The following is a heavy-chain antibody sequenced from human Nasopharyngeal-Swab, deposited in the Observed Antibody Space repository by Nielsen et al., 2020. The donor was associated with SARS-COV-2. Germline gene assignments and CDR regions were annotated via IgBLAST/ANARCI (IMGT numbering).Heavy chain of an antibody. Sequence: SETLSLTCAVYGGSFSGYYWSWIRQPPGKGLEWIGEINHSGSTNYNPSLKSRVTISVDTSKNQFSLKLTSVTAADTAVYYCARMSMYYYGSGSYTLDHWGQGTLVTVSS. CDR3: ARMSMYYYGSGSYTLDH. CDR1: GGSFSGYY. V-gene: IGHV4-34*01. J-gene: IGHJ5*02. D-gene: IGHD3-10*01. CDR2: INHSGST.